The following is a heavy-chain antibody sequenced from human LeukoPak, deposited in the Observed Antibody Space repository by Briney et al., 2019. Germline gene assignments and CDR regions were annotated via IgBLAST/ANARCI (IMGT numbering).Heavy chain of an antibody. J-gene: IGHJ6*02. CDR1: GITVSKYW. CDR3: TRDANHYGGMDV. CDR2: IHSDGSTT. Sequence: GGSLRLSCAVSGITVSKYWMHLVRQVPGKGLVWVSRIHSDGSTTDYADSVKGRFTITGDSAKNTLYLEMNSLRVEDTAVYYCTRDANHYGGMDVWGQGTTVTVSS. V-gene: IGHV3-74*01.